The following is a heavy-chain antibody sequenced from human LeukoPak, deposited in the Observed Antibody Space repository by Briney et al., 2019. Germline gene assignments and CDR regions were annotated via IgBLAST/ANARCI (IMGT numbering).Heavy chain of an antibody. Sequence: ASVKISCKASGYTFRGNYIHWLRQAPGQGPEWMGWIDANNGDTKSAQKFQGRVTMSRDTSISTAYMDLSSLGPDDAAVYYCARDPSSVTLYFFDYWGQGTLVTVSS. CDR1: GYTFRGNY. CDR2: IDANNGDT. D-gene: IGHD4-11*01. J-gene: IGHJ4*02. CDR3: ARDPSSVTLYFFDY. V-gene: IGHV1-2*02.